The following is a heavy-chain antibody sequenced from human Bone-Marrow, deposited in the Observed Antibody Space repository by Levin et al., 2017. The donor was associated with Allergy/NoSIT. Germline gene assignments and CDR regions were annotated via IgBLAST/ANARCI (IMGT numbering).Heavy chain of an antibody. CDR1: GFTFSSYW. CDR2: IKQDGSEK. Sequence: PGGSLRLSCAASGFTFSSYWMSWVRQAPGKGLEWVANIKQDGSEKYYVDSVKGRFTISRDNAKNSLYLQMNSLRAEDTAVYYCARWAHRIYSSSSGFDYWGQGTLVTVSS. J-gene: IGHJ4*02. D-gene: IGHD6-6*01. CDR3: ARWAHRIYSSSSGFDY. V-gene: IGHV3-7*01.